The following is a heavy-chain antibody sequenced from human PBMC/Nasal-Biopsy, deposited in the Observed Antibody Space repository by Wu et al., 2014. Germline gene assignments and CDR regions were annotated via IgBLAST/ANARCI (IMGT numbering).Heavy chain of an antibody. CDR1: GFNVSTNH. CDR2: IAYDENNR. CDR3: AKVGAEYYFEY. D-gene: IGHD1-26*01. Sequence: LRLSCAASGFNVSTNHMTWVRQAPGKGLEWVAYIAYDENNRFYADSVKGRFTISRDNSKNTLYLEMNSLRADDTAVYYCAKVGAEYYFEYWGQGILVTVSS. J-gene: IGHJ4*02. V-gene: IGHV3-30*18.